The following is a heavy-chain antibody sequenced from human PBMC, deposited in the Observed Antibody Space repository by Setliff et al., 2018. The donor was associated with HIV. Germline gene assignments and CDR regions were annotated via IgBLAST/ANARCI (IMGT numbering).Heavy chain of an antibody. V-gene: IGHV3-30*02. CDR3: ARSVIGYYYYGMDV. Sequence: SGFTFSNYGMHWVRQAPGKGLEWVAFIRHDGSNKYYADSVKGRFTISRDNSKNTLYLQMNSLRAEDTAVYYCARSVIGYYYYGMDVWGQGTLVTVSS. CDR1: GFTFSNYG. CDR2: IRHDGSNK. J-gene: IGHJ6*02. D-gene: IGHD3-10*01.